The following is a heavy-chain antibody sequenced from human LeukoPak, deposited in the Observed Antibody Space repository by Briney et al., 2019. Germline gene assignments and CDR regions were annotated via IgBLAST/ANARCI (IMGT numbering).Heavy chain of an antibody. CDR1: GYTFTGYY. V-gene: IGHV1-2*02. Sequence: ASVKVSCKASGYTFTGYYMHWVRQAPGQGLEWMGWINPNSGGTNYAQKFQGRVTMTRDTSISTAYMELSRLRSDDTAVYYCAXXPLXXPLYCINGVCYGTGYYFDYWGQGTLVTVSS. CDR2: INPNSGGT. CDR3: AXXPLXXPLYCINGVCYGTGYYFDY. D-gene: IGHD2-8*01. J-gene: IGHJ4*02.